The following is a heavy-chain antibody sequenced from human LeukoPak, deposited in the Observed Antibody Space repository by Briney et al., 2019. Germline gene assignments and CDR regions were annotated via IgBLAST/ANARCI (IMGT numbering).Heavy chain of an antibody. J-gene: IGHJ5*02. CDR2: INAVNGNT. Sequence: ASVKVSCKASGYTFINYAINWGRQAPGQRPEWMGWINAVNGNTKYSQKFQGRVTITRDTSASTAYMELSSLRSEDTAVYYCARPLGYSSSWYAHAAWFDPWGQGTLVTVSS. D-gene: IGHD6-13*01. V-gene: IGHV1-3*01. CDR1: GYTFINYA. CDR3: ARPLGYSSSWYAHAAWFDP.